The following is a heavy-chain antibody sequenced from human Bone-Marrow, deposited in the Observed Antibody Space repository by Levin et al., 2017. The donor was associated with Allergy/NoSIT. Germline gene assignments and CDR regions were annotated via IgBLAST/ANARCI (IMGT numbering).Heavy chain of an antibody. Sequence: GGSLRLSCTVSGFTFSIYSINWVRQAPGKGLEWVSSISSSGSDMYYVDSVKGRFTISRDNAKNSLTLQMNSLRAEETAVYYCARGIIGDVRVAHKEAFDIWGQGTMVSVSS. CDR2: ISSSGSDM. D-gene: IGHD2-8*02. J-gene: IGHJ3*02. CDR1: GFTFSIYS. CDR3: ARGIIGDVRVAHKEAFDI. V-gene: IGHV3-21*01.